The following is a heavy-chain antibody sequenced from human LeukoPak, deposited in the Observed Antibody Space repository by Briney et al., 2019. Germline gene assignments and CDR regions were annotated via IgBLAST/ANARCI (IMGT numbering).Heavy chain of an antibody. CDR3: APRAAVAGTQ. CDR2: ISSSSSYI. J-gene: IGHJ4*02. V-gene: IGHV3-21*01. D-gene: IGHD6-19*01. CDR1: GFTFSSYS. Sequence: PGGSLRLSCAASGFTFSSYSMNWVRQAPGKGLEWVSSISSSSSYIYYADSVKGRFTISRDNAKNSLYLQMNSLRAEDTAVYYCAPRAAVAGTQWGQGTLVTVSS.